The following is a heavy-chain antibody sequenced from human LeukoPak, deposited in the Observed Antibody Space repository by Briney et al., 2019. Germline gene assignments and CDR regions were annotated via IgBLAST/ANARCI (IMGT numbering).Heavy chain of an antibody. CDR1: GYTFTSNY. CDR3: ARVGIAAAGTRYLQNYYMDV. CDR2: INPNSGGT. Sequence: GASVKVSCKAFGYTFTSNYMHWVRQAPGQGLECMGWINPNSGGTNYAQKFQGRVTMTRDTSISTAYMELSRLRSDDTAVYYCARVGIAAAGTRYLQNYYMDVWGKGTTVTISS. J-gene: IGHJ6*03. D-gene: IGHD6-13*01. V-gene: IGHV1-2*02.